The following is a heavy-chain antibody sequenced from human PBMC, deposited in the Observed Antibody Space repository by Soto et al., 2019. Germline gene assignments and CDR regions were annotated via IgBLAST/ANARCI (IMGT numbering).Heavy chain of an antibody. CDR3: PRESDSGSYYFDY. V-gene: IGHV4-61*03. CDR1: GGSVSSGSYY. J-gene: IGHJ4*02. Sequence: PSETLSLTCTVSGGSVSSGSYYWSWIRQPPGKGLEWIGYIYNSGSTNYNPSLKSRVTISVDTSKNHFSLRMSSVTAADTAVYYCPRESDSGSYYFDYWGRGTLVTVSS. D-gene: IGHD3-10*01. CDR2: IYNSGST.